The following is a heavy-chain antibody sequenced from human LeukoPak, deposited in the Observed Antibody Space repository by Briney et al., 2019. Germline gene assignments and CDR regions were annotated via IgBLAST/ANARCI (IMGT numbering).Heavy chain of an antibody. CDR2: ITGTSSPI. Sequence: GGSLRLSCAVSGFTFSPYSMNWVRQAPGKGLEWISYITGTSSPIYYADSVKGRFTISRDNAKNSLYLQMNSLRAEDTAVYYCAKDLAGTGFDYWGQGTLVTVSS. D-gene: IGHD6-13*01. CDR1: GFTFSPYS. V-gene: IGHV3-48*01. CDR3: AKDLAGTGFDY. J-gene: IGHJ4*02.